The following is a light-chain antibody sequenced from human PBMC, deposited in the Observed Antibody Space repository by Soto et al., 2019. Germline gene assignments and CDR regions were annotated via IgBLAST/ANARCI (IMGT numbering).Light chain of an antibody. J-gene: IGLJ3*02. V-gene: IGLV2-18*02. CDR1: SSDVGGYNR. CDR2: EVS. Sequence: QSVLTQPPSVSGSPGQSVTISCTGTSSDVGGYNRVSWYQQPPGTAPKVIIYEVSNRPSGIPDRFSGSKSGNTASLTISGLQADDEADYYCSSYTNSGAWVFGGGTKVTVL. CDR3: SSYTNSGAWV.